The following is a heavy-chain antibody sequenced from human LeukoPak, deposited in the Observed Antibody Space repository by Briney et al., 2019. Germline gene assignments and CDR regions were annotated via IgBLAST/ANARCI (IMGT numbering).Heavy chain of an antibody. J-gene: IGHJ4*02. D-gene: IGHD3-22*01. V-gene: IGHV3-66*01. CDR2: IYSGGST. CDR1: GFTVSSNY. Sequence: GGSLRLSCAASGFTVSSNYMSWVRQAPGKGLEWVSVIYSGGSTYYADSVKGRFTISRDNSKNTLYLQMNSLRAEDTAVYYCARGALGNYYDSSGYFNYWGQGTLVTVSS. CDR3: ARGALGNYYDSSGYFNY.